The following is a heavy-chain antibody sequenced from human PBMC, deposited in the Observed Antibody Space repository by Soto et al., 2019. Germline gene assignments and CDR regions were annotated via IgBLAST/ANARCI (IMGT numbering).Heavy chain of an antibody. D-gene: IGHD2-21*02. V-gene: IGHV4-59*01. CDR2: IYYSGST. CDR1: GGSISSYY. CDR3: ARDLWGYCGTDCSPLDV. Sequence: PSETLSLTCTVSGGSISSYYWSWIRQPPGKGLEWIGYIYYSGSTNYNPSLKSRVTISVDTSKNQFSLKLSSVTAADTAVYYCARDLWGYCGTDCSPLDVWGQGTTVTVSS. J-gene: IGHJ6*02.